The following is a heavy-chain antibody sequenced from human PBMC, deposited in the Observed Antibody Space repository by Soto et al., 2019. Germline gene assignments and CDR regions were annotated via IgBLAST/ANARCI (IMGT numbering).Heavy chain of an antibody. CDR1: GFTFSSYG. Sequence: PGGSLRLSSAASGFTFSSYGMHWVRQAPGKGLERVAVIWYDGSNKYYADSVKGRFTISRDNSKNTLYLQMNSLRAEDTAVYYCAREHVAAADVYYYYGMDVWGQGTTVTVSS. J-gene: IGHJ6*02. CDR2: IWYDGSNK. V-gene: IGHV3-33*01. D-gene: IGHD6-13*01. CDR3: AREHVAAADVYYYYGMDV.